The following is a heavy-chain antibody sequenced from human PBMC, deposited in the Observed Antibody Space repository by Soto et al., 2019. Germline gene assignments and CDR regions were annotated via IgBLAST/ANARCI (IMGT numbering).Heavy chain of an antibody. CDR3: AKEIKYYYDSSGYSNDAFDI. CDR2: ISGSGGST. CDR1: GFTFSSYA. Sequence: GGSLRLSCAASGFTFSSYAMSWVRQAPGKGLEWVSAISGSGGSTYYADSVKGRFTISRDNSKNTLYLQMNSLRAEDTAVYYCAKEIKYYYDSSGYSNDAFDIWGQGTMVTVSS. D-gene: IGHD3-22*01. J-gene: IGHJ3*02. V-gene: IGHV3-23*01.